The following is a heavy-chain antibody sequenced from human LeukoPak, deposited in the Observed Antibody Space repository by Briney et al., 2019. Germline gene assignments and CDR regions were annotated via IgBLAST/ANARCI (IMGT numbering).Heavy chain of an antibody. Sequence: QPGGSLRLSCAASGFTFSSYGMSWVRQAPGKGLEWVSGINTSGGTTYYADSVKGRFTISRDNSKNPLYLQMNSLRADDTAAYYCAKDPPTVMANAFHIWGQGTMVTVSS. CDR2: INTSGGTT. V-gene: IGHV3-23*01. CDR3: AKDPPTVMANAFHI. D-gene: IGHD5-18*01. J-gene: IGHJ3*02. CDR1: GFTFSSYG.